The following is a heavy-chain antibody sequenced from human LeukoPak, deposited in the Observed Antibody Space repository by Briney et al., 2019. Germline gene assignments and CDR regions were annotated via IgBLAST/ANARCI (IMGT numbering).Heavy chain of an antibody. CDR2: MNPNSGNT. Sequence: GASVKVSCKAFGYTFTSYDINWVRQATGQGLEWMGWMNPNSGNTGYAQKFQGRVTMTRNTSISTAYMELSSLRSEDTAVYYCARGLRRWFRELTNWFDPWGQGTLVTVSS. J-gene: IGHJ5*02. CDR1: GYTFTSYD. D-gene: IGHD3-10*01. V-gene: IGHV1-8*01. CDR3: ARGLRRWFRELTNWFDP.